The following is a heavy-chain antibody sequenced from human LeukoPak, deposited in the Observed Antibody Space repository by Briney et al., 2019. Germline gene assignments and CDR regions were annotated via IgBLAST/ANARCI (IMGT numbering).Heavy chain of an antibody. Sequence: GESLKISCQGSAYIFSTYWIGWVRQMPGKGLEWMAVIYPGDSRTRYNPSFQGQVTISADKTISTAYLQWSSLKASDSAMYYCAGRKFSPPWFAPGGQEPLVTVPS. V-gene: IGHV5-51*01. J-gene: IGHJ5*02. D-gene: IGHD3-3*02. CDR3: AGRKFSPPWFAP. CDR2: IYPGDSRT. CDR1: AYIFSTYW.